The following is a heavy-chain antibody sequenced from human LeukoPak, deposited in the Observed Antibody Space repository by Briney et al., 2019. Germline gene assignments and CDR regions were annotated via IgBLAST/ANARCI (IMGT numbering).Heavy chain of an antibody. Sequence: SETLSLTCTVSGGSISTYYWGWIRQPPGKGLEWIGSISYSGDTFYNPSLKSRVTISVDTSKNQFSLKLRSVTAADTAVFYCARPGSSHAFDIWGQGTMVTVSS. D-gene: IGHD3-10*01. CDR1: GGSISTYY. V-gene: IGHV4-39*01. CDR2: ISYSGDT. CDR3: ARPGSSHAFDI. J-gene: IGHJ3*02.